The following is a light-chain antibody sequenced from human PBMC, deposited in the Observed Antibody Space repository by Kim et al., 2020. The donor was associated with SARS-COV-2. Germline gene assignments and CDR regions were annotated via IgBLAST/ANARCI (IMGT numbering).Light chain of an antibody. CDR1: KLGDKY. CDR3: QAWDSTTAV. J-gene: IGLJ3*02. CDR2: QDS. V-gene: IGLV3-1*01. Sequence: ESPGQTASITCSGDKLGDKYACWYQQKPGQSPVMVIYQDSKRPSGIPERFSGSNSGNTATLTISGTQAMDEADYYCQAWDSTTAVFGGGTKLTVL.